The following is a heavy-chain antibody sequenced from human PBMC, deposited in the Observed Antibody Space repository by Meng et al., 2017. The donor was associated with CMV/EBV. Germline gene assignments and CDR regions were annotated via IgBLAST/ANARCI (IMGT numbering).Heavy chain of an antibody. CDR2: IIPIFGTA. Sequence: SVKVSCKASGGTFSSYAISWVRQAPGQGVEWMGGIIPIFGTANYAQKFQGRVTITTDESTSTAYMELSSLRSEDTAVYYCVLDSSGWYSMWGQGTLVTVSS. CDR3: VLDSSGWYSM. CDR1: GGTFSSYA. D-gene: IGHD6-19*01. J-gene: IGHJ4*02. V-gene: IGHV1-69*05.